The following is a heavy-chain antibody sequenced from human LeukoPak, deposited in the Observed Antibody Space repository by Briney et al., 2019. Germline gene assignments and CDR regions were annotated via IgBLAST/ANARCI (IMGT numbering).Heavy chain of an antibody. CDR1: GFTFSSYS. D-gene: IGHD1-26*01. Sequence: GGSLRLSCAASGFTFSSYSMNWVRQAPGKGLEWVSSISSSSYIYYADSVKGRFTISRDNSKNTLYLQMNSLRAEDTAVYYCAKPNRKKWELPDDYWGQGTLVTVSS. CDR3: AKPNRKKWELPDDY. J-gene: IGHJ4*02. V-gene: IGHV3-21*04. CDR2: ISSSSYI.